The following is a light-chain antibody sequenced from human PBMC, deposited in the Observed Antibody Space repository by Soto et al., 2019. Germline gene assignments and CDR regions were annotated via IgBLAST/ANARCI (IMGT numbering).Light chain of an antibody. V-gene: IGLV1-40*01. CDR1: SSNIGAGYD. CDR2: VNT. Sequence: QSVLTQPTSVSGAPGQRVTISCTGGSSNIGAGYDVHWYQQLPGTAPKLLIYVNTDRPSGVPDRFSGSKSGTSASLAITGLQPEDEADYYCQSYDISLRGYVFGDGTKLTVL. J-gene: IGLJ1*01. CDR3: QSYDISLRGYV.